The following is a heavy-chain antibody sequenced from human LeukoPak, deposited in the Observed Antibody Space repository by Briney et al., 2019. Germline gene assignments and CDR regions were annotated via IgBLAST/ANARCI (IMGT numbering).Heavy chain of an antibody. J-gene: IGHJ4*02. CDR3: ARVGVGPHVLRYFGWSYGY. D-gene: IGHD3-9*01. Sequence: GGSLRLSCAASGFTFSSYWMSWVRQAPGKGLEWVANIKQDGSEKYYVDSVKGRFTISRDNAKNSLYLQMNSLRAEDTAVYYCARVGVGPHVLRYFGWSYGYWGQGTLVTVSS. CDR1: GFTFSSYW. CDR2: IKQDGSEK. V-gene: IGHV3-7*03.